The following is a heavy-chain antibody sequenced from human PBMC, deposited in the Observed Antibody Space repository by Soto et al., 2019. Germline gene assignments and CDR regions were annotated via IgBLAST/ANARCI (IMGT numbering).Heavy chain of an antibody. CDR1: GFTFRSYA. Sequence: SLRLSCAASGFTFRSYAMSWARQAPGKGLEWVSSLLRSGSSTYYADSVKGRFTISSDISANSLYLQMDSLRAEDTAVYYCAKAGGAAGTVDYFDYWGQGTLVTVSS. V-gene: IGHV3-23*01. J-gene: IGHJ4*02. D-gene: IGHD6-13*01. CDR2: LLRSGSST. CDR3: AKAGGAAGTVDYFDY.